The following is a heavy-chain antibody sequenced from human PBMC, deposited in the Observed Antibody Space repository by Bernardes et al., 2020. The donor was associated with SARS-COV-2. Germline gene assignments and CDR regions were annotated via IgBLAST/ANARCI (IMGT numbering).Heavy chain of an antibody. CDR2: INKDGTKP. CDR1: GFRFRNSW. D-gene: IGHD3-22*01. V-gene: IGHV3-7*01. J-gene: IGHJ4*02. Sequence: GCALITSCAASGFRFRNSWTSWVRQAPGKGLEWVANINKDGTKPDYMDSVKGRFTISRDNAKNSLYLQMNSLRAEDTAVYYCAREVPFGYNYFDLWGQGTLVTGSS. CDR3: AREVPFGYNYFDL.